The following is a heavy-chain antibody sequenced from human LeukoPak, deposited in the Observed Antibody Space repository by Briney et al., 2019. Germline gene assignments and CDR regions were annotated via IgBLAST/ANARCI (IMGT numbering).Heavy chain of an antibody. CDR3: ARGGLYCSSTSCYAAYYFDY. V-gene: IGHV1-18*01. CDR1: GYTFTSYG. Sequence: GASVKVSCKASGYTFTSYGISWVRQAPGQGLEWMGWISAYNGNTNYAQKLQGRVTMTTDTSTSTAYMELRSLRSDDTAVYYCARGGLYCSSTSCYAAYYFDYWGQGTLVTVSS. J-gene: IGHJ4*02. CDR2: ISAYNGNT. D-gene: IGHD2-2*01.